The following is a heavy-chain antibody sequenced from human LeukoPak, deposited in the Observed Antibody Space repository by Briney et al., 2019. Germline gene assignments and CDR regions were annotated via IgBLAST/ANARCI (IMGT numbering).Heavy chain of an antibody. D-gene: IGHD5-18*01. J-gene: IGHJ6*02. CDR1: GVSISSGDYY. CDR3: ARENPGRGYPYYYGMDV. CDR2: IYYSGST. V-gene: IGHV4-30-4*02. Sequence: SETLSLTCTVSGVSISSGDYYWSWIRQPPGKGLEWIGYIYYSGSTYYNPSLKSRVTISVDTSKNQFSLKLNSVTAADTAMYYCARENPGRGYPYYYGMDVWGHGTTVTVSS.